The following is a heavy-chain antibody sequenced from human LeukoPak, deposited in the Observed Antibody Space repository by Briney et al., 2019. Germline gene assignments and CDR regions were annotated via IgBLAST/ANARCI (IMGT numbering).Heavy chain of an antibody. V-gene: IGHV1-3*04. D-gene: IGHD1-26*01. Sequence: ASVKFSCKASGYTFTDYVIHWVRQAPGQRLEWMGWISTGSANRKYSQKFQGRVTFTRDTSASIVYMDLSSLRSEDTALYYCARNRGSYLVPYWGQGTLVTVSS. CDR3: ARNRGSYLVPY. J-gene: IGHJ4*02. CDR2: ISTGSANR. CDR1: GYTFTDYV.